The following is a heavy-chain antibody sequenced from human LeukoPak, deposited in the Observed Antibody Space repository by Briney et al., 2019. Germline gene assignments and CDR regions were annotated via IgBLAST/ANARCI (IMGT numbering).Heavy chain of an antibody. CDR2: IDPSDSYT. Sequence: GESLQISCKTFGYSFTNYCISWLRLVPGKGLEWMGRIDPSDSYTNYSPSFQGHVTISVDKSITTAYLQWNSLKASDIAMYYCAGLDCGGSGRKLLPYWVQGTLVTVSS. CDR3: AGLDCGGSGRKLLPY. J-gene: IGHJ4*02. D-gene: IGHD2-21*01. V-gene: IGHV5-10-1*01. CDR1: GYSFTNYC.